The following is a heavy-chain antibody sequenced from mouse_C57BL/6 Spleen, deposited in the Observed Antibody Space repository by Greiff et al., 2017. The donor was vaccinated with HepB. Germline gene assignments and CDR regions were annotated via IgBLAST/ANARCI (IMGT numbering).Heavy chain of an antibody. CDR3: ARGSPFITTVVAPYYAMDY. V-gene: IGHV1-59*01. D-gene: IGHD1-1*01. Sequence: VQLQQSGAELVRPGTSVKLSCKASGYTFTSYWMHWVKQRPGQGLEWIGVIDPSDSYTNYNQKFKGKATLTVDTSSSTAYMQLSSLTSEDSAVYYCARGSPFITTVVAPYYAMDYWGQGTSVTVSS. J-gene: IGHJ4*01. CDR2: IDPSDSYT. CDR1: GYTFTSYW.